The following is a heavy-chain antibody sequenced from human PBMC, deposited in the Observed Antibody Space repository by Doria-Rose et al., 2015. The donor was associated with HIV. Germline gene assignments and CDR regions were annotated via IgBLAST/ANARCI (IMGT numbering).Heavy chain of an antibody. D-gene: IGHD3-3*01. CDR1: GFTVSNNY. CDR3: AREVYSYGYYNY. Sequence: VQLVESGGGLVQPGGSLKLSCAASGFTVSNNYMTWVRQAPGRGVEWVSLLYSDGTAYYADSVRGRFTISRDNSKNTLFLQMNDLRVEDTALYYCAREVYSYGYYNYWGRGTLVTVST. J-gene: IGHJ4*02. V-gene: IGHV3-53*01. CDR2: LYSDGTA.